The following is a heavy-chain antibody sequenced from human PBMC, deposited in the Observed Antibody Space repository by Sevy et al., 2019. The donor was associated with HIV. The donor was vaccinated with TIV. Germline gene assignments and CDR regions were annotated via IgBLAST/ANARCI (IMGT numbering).Heavy chain of an antibody. CDR2: ISYDGSNK. CDR3: ARDGIQLWGYYYYYGMDV. CDR1: GFTFSSYA. D-gene: IGHD5-18*01. J-gene: IGHJ6*02. Sequence: GGSLRLSCAASGFTFSSYAMHWVRQAPGKGLEWVAVISYDGSNKYYADSVKGRFTISRDNSKNTLYLQMNSLRAEDTAVYYCARDGIQLWGYYYYYGMDVWGQGTTVTVSS. V-gene: IGHV3-30*04.